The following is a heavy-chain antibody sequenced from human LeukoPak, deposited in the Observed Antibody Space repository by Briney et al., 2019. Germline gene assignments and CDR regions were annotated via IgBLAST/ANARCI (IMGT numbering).Heavy chain of an antibody. Sequence: GGSLRLSCAASGFTFSSYAMHWVRQAPGKGLEWVAVISYDGSNKYYADSVKGRFTISRDNSKNTLYLQMNSLRAEDTAVYYCAKAAFGNHYFDYWGQGTLVTVSS. CDR2: ISYDGSNK. CDR3: AKAAFGNHYFDY. D-gene: IGHD3-10*01. V-gene: IGHV3-30*04. CDR1: GFTFSSYA. J-gene: IGHJ4*02.